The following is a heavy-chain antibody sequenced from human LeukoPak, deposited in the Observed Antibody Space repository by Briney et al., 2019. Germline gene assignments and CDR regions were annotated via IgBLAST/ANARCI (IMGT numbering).Heavy chain of an antibody. CDR1: GYTFTGYY. CDR2: INPNSGGT. Sequence: GASVNVSCKASGYTFTGYYMHWVRQAPGQGLEWMGWINPNSGGTNYAQKFQGWVTMTRDTSISTAYMELSRLRSDDTAVYYCARYPNTYRYDSSGRLGYFQHWGQGTLVTVSS. D-gene: IGHD3-22*01. J-gene: IGHJ1*01. V-gene: IGHV1-2*04. CDR3: ARYPNTYRYDSSGRLGYFQH.